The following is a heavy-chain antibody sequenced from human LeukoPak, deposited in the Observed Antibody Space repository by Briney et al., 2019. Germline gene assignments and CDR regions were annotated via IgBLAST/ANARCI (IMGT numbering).Heavy chain of an antibody. CDR1: GYSFTSFR. Sequence: GESLKISCKGSGYSFTSFRIGWVGRMPGKGLEWMGIIYPGSSDTRYSASFQGQVTISADKSISTAYLQWSSLKASDTAMYYCARLGYFDWLLEDYYYMDVWGKGTTVTVSS. CDR2: IYPGSSDT. J-gene: IGHJ6*03. CDR3: ARLGYFDWLLEDYYYMDV. V-gene: IGHV5-51*01. D-gene: IGHD3-9*01.